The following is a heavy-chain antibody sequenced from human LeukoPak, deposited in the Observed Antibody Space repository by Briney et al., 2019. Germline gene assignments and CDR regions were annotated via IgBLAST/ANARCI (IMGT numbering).Heavy chain of an antibody. Sequence: PSETLSLTCTVSGGSISSYYWSWIRQPPGKGLEWIGYIYYSGSTNYNPSLKSRVTISVDTSKNQFSLKLSSVTAADTAVYYCARAYLVVPAAIKANWFDPWGQGTLVTVSS. CDR1: GGSISSYY. V-gene: IGHV4-59*01. D-gene: IGHD2-2*02. CDR3: ARAYLVVPAAIKANWFDP. CDR2: IYYSGST. J-gene: IGHJ5*02.